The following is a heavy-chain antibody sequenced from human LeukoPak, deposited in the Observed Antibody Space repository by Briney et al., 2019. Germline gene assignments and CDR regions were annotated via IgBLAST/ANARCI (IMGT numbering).Heavy chain of an antibody. V-gene: IGHV4-31*03. D-gene: IGHD2-21*01. CDR1: GGSISSGGYS. Sequence: PSQTLSLTCTVSGGSISSGGYSWSWIRQHPGKGLEWIGYIYYSGSTYYNPSLKSRVTISVDTSKDQFSLNLSSVTAADTAVYYCARSYSSSSPPEYWGQGILVTVSS. CDR3: ARSYSSSSPPEY. J-gene: IGHJ4*02. CDR2: IYYSGST.